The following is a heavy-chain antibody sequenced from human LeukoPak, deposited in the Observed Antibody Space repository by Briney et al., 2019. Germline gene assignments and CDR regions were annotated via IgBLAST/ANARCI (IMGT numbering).Heavy chain of an antibody. CDR2: INPSGGST. CDR3: ARGLRDYYYYMDV. CDR1: GYTFTSYY. V-gene: IGHV1-46*01. Sequence: ASVKVSCKASGYTFTSYYMHWVRQAPGQGLEWMGIINPSGGSTSYAQKFQGRVTMTRDMSTSTVYMELSSLRSEDTAGYYCARGLRDYYYYMDVWGKGTTVTVSS. D-gene: IGHD3-16*01. J-gene: IGHJ6*03.